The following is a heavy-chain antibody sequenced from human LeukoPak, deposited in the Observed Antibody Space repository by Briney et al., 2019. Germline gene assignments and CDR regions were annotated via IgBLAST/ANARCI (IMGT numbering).Heavy chain of an antibody. D-gene: IGHD1-1*01. CDR1: GGTFSSYA. CDR2: IIPIFGTA. CDR3: ARGFGTKAFDI. V-gene: IGHV1-69*06. J-gene: IGHJ3*02. Sequence: GASVKVSCKASGGTFSSYAISWVRQAPGQGLEWMGGIIPIFGTANYAQKFQGRVTITADMSTSTIYMELSSLRSEDTAVYYCARGFGTKAFDIWGQGTMVTVSS.